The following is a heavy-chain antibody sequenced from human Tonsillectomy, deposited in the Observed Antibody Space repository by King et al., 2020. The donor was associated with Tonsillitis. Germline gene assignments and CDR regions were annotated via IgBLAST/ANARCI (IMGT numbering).Heavy chain of an antibody. CDR3: ARAPYTSTYYDH. V-gene: IGHV1-69*01. J-gene: IGHJ4*02. D-gene: IGHD6-13*01. CDR1: GGSFSYYA. CDR2: IIPVFRTI. Sequence: QLVQSGAEVREPGFSVKVSCKASGGSFSYYAISWVRQQAPGQGLEWLGGIIPVFRTIDYTQNFQGRATITADESTSTAYMELSSLRSEDTAIYYCARAPYTSTYYDHWGQGTLVTVSS.